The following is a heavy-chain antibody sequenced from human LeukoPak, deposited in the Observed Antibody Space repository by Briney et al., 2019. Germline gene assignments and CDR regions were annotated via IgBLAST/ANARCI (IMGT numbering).Heavy chain of an antibody. CDR1: GYNFSGYY. J-gene: IGHJ5*02. CDR2: INPKSGGT. CDR3: ARSTTIFGVLIPSGWFDP. V-gene: IGHV1-2*02. Sequence: ASVKVSCKASGYNFSGYYMHWVRQAPGQGLEWMGWINPKSGGTNYAQQFQGRVTMTRDTSISTAYMELSRLRSDDTAVYYCARSTTIFGVLIPSGWFDPWGQGTLVTVSS. D-gene: IGHD3-3*01.